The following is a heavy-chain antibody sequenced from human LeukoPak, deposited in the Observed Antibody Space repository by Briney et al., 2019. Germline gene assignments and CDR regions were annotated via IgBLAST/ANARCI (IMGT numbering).Heavy chain of an antibody. Sequence: GGSLRLSCAASGFTFNNYGMHWVRQAPGKGLEWVAVISYDGSNKYYADSVKGRFTISRDNSKNTLYLQMNSLRAEDTAVYYCAKGYYDSSIDYWGQGTLVTVSS. J-gene: IGHJ4*02. CDR1: GFTFNNYG. CDR2: ISYDGSNK. CDR3: AKGYYDSSIDY. D-gene: IGHD3-22*01. V-gene: IGHV3-30*18.